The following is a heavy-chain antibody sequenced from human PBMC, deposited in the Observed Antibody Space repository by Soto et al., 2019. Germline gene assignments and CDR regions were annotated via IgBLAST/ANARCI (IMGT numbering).Heavy chain of an antibody. Sequence: QGQLHESGGGVVQPGRSLRLSCAASGLTFSTSAMHWVRQAPGKGLEWVAIISHDGSHEYYGDSVKGRFSVSRDNSHNILHLQMNSLRIEDTAVYFCARNSDHRLVRGWLAPWGQGTLVTVSS. J-gene: IGHJ5*02. CDR2: ISHDGSHE. D-gene: IGHD3-10*01. CDR3: ARNSDHRLVRGWLAP. V-gene: IGHV3-30-3*01. CDR1: GLTFSTSA.